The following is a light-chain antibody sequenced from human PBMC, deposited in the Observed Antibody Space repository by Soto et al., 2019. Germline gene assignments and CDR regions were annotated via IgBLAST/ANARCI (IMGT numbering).Light chain of an antibody. CDR3: HHRTNWPPRIT. V-gene: IGKV3-11*01. J-gene: IGKJ5*01. Sequence: DSVLTQSPPTVALSPGERVTVSCRASQSVSGSFAWYQHKPGQAPRLLIYDGSNRATGIPARFSGSGSGTAFNLTISGLVADDFAVYYCHHRTNWPPRITFGQGTRLEIK. CDR1: QSVSGS. CDR2: DGS.